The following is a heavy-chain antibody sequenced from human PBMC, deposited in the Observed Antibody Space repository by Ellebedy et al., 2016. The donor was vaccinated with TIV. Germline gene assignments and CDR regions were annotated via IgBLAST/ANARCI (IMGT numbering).Heavy chain of an antibody. J-gene: IGHJ4*02. CDR3: ARGYYYGSGCRD. V-gene: IGHV3-74*01. Sequence: GGSLRLXXTASGLTFSTYWMHWVRQAPGKGLVWVSRINGEGTDTSYADSVKGRFTISRDDAKSTVYLQMNSLRVEDTAVYYCARGYYYGSGCRDWGQGTLVTVSS. CDR2: INGEGTDT. CDR1: GLTFSTYW. D-gene: IGHD3-10*01.